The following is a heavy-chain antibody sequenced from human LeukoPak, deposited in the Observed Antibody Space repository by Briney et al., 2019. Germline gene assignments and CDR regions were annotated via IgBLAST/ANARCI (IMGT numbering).Heavy chain of an antibody. CDR3: AKGSSTICSGGSCYIDN. CDR1: GFTFSSYA. J-gene: IGHJ4*02. CDR2: ISGSGGST. Sequence: GRSLRLSCAASGFTFSSYAMSWVRQAPGKGLEWVSAISGSGGSTYYADSVKGRFTISRDNSKNTLYLQMNSLRAEDTAVYYCAKGSSTICSGGSCYIDNWGQGTLVTVSS. D-gene: IGHD2-15*01. V-gene: IGHV3-23*01.